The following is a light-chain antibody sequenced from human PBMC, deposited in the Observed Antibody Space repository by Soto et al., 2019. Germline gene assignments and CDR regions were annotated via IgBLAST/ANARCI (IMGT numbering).Light chain of an antibody. J-gene: IGKJ5*01. CDR1: QGISSY. CDR3: QQLNSYPIT. CDR2: DAS. V-gene: IGKV1-9*01. Sequence: DIQLTQSPSFLSASVGDRVTITCRASQGISSYLAWYQQKPGKAPNLLFYDASTLQSGVPSRFSGSGSGTEFTLTISSLQPEDFATYYCQQLNSYPITFGQGTRLEIK.